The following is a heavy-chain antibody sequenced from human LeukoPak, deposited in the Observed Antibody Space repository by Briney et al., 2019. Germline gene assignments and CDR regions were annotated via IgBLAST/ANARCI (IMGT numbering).Heavy chain of an antibody. V-gene: IGHV3-66*01. J-gene: IGHJ4*02. CDR1: GFTVSSNY. CDR2: IYSGGST. CDR3: ASERGPESSNY. Sequence: GGSLRLSCAASGFTVSSNYMSWVRQAPGKGLEWVSVIYSGGSTYYADSVKGRFTISRDNSKNTLYLQMNSLRAEDTAVYYCASERGPESSNYWGQGTLVTVSS.